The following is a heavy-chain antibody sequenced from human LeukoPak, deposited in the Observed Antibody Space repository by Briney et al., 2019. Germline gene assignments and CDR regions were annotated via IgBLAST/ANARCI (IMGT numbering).Heavy chain of an antibody. Sequence: SETLSLTCVVSGDSIRNDYWWNWVRQPPGKGLEWIGEIYHSGSTNYNPSLKSRVSISVDKSKNQFSLKLTSVTAADTAMYYCARKQHLEPSSYYYYYMDVWGQGTMVTVSS. J-gene: IGHJ6*03. CDR3: ARKQHLEPSSYYYYYMDV. V-gene: IGHV4-4*02. D-gene: IGHD6-13*01. CDR1: GDSIRNDYW. CDR2: IYHSGST.